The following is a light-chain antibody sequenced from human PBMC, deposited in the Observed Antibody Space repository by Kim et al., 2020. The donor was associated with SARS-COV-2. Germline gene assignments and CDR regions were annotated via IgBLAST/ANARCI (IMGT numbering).Light chain of an antibody. CDR2: AAS. Sequence: ASVRGRVTLTCRASQSISSYLNWYQQKPGKAPKLLIYAASSLQSGVPSRFSGSGSGTDFTLTTSSLQPEDFATYYCQQSYSTPRTFGQGTKVDIK. J-gene: IGKJ1*01. CDR1: QSISSY. V-gene: IGKV1-39*01. CDR3: QQSYSTPRT.